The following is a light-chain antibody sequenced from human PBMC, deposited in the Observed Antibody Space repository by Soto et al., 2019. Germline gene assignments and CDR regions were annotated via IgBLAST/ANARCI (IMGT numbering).Light chain of an antibody. Sequence: DIQMTQSPSSLSASVRDRVTITCRARQTINTYLNWYQQTPGTAPKLLIYDASSLQSGVPSRFRGSGSGTDFTLTITSLQPEDFATYYCQQSYTTPLTFGGGTKVEVK. V-gene: IGKV1-39*01. J-gene: IGKJ4*01. CDR1: QTINTY. CDR2: DAS. CDR3: QQSYTTPLT.